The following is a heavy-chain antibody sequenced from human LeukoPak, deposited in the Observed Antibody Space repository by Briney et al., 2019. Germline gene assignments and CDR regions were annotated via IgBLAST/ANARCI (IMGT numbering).Heavy chain of an antibody. CDR1: GFTFTSYS. CDR2: ISGGGGST. D-gene: IGHD1-26*01. Sequence: GGSLRLSCAASGFTFTSYSMNWVRQAPGKGLEWVSTISGGGGSTYYADSVKGRFTISRDNSKNTLYLQVNSLRAVDTAVYYCAKGGKWDVTPFDYWGQGTLVTVSS. V-gene: IGHV3-23*01. CDR3: AKGGKWDVTPFDY. J-gene: IGHJ4*02.